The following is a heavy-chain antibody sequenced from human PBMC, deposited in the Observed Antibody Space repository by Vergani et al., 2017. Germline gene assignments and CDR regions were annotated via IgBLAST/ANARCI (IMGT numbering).Heavy chain of an antibody. D-gene: IGHD1-14*01. CDR1: GFTFSSDA. CDR2: INRGSTT. CDR3: AKESRRGITPFVAD. Sequence: EVQLVESGGGLVQPGGSLRVSCAASGFTFSSDAMSWVRQAPGKGLEWVSAINRGSTTYYADSVTGRFTISSDNSKNTVFLQMNSLRAEDTAVYYCAKESRRGITPFVADWGQGTLVTVSS. V-gene: IGHV3-23*04. J-gene: IGHJ4*02.